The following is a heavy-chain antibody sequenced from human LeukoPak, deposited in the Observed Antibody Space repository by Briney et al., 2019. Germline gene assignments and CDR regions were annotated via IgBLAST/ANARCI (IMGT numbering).Heavy chain of an antibody. J-gene: IGHJ4*02. CDR3: ARGSLGPAARGNYFDY. CDR2: INHSGST. V-gene: IGHV4-34*01. D-gene: IGHD2-2*01. CDR1: GFSFSGYY. Sequence: SETLSLTCAVYGFSFSGYYWSWLRQPPGKGLEWVGEINHSGSTNYNPSLKSRVTISVDTSKNQFSLKLSSVTAADTAVYYCARGSLGPAARGNYFDYWGQGTLVTVSS.